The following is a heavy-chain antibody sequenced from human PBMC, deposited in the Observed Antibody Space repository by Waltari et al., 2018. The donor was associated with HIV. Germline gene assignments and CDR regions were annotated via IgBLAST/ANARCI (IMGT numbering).Heavy chain of an antibody. CDR2: INPSNGGT. Sequence: QVQLVQSGAEVKKPGSSVKVSCKASGGTFGNYALNWGRQAPGQGLEWMGRINPSNGGTNYAQSFQGRVTMTRDTSISTAYMELTRLTSDDTAVYYCARAYCSATGCQIGGYWGQGTLVTVSS. D-gene: IGHD2-2*01. J-gene: IGHJ4*02. V-gene: IGHV1-2*06. CDR1: GGTFGNYA. CDR3: ARAYCSATGCQIGGY.